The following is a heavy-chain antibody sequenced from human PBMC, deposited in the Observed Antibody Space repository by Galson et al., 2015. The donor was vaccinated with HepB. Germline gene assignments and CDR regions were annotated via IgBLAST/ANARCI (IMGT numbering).Heavy chain of an antibody. CDR2: IIPIFGTA. Sequence: SVKVSCKASGGTFSSYAISWVRQAPGQGLEWMGGIIPIFGTANYAQKFQGRVTITADESTSTAYMELSSLRSEDTAVYYCAREEMATIYDYYYGMDVWGQGTTVTVSS. D-gene: IGHD5-24*01. CDR1: GGTFSSYA. CDR3: AREEMATIYDYYYGMDV. V-gene: IGHV1-69*13. J-gene: IGHJ6*02.